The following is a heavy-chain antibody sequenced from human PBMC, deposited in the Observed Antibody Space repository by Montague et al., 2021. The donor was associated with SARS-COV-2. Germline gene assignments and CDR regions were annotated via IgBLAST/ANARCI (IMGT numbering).Heavy chain of an antibody. Sequence: YSDYAPXVRRLLTVSPDASKNEFSLELNSVTPEDTAVYYCVRYSGWFYFDFWGQGTLVTVSS. CDR2: YS. D-gene: IGHD6-19*01. V-gene: IGHV6-1*01. J-gene: IGHJ4*02. CDR3: VRYSGWFYFDF.